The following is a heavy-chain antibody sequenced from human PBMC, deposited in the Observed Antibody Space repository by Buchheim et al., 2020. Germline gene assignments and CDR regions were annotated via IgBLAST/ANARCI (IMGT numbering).Heavy chain of an antibody. Sequence: QVQLVESGGGVVQPGRSLRLSCAASGFTFSSYGMHWVRQAPGKGLEWVAVISYDGSNKYYADSVKGRFTISRDNSKNTLYLQMNSLRAEDTAVYYCARDLGPGGYDFWPPRYYYYGMDVWGQGTT. D-gene: IGHD3-3*01. CDR1: GFTFSSYG. V-gene: IGHV3-30*03. J-gene: IGHJ6*02. CDR3: ARDLGPGGYDFWPPRYYYYGMDV. CDR2: ISYDGSNK.